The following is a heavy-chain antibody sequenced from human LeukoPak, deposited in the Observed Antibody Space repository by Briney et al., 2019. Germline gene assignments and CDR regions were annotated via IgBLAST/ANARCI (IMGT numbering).Heavy chain of an antibody. CDR3: ARDIVGESWGVDY. CDR1: GYTFTSYY. CDR2: INPSGAST. J-gene: IGHJ4*02. V-gene: IGHV1-46*01. Sequence: ASVKVSCKASGYTFTSYYMHWVRQAPGQGLECMGIINPSGASTSYAQKFQGRVTMTRDMSTSTVYMELSSLRSEDTAVYYCARDIVGESWGVDYWGQGTLVTVSS. D-gene: IGHD3-16*01.